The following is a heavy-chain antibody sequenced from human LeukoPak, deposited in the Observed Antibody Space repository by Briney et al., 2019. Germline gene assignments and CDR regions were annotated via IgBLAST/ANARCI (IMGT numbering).Heavy chain of an antibody. J-gene: IGHJ5*02. Sequence: PGGSLRLSCVASGFSLSGYWMYWVRQAPGKGLIYISRNNGDGSTTNYADVVKGRFTMSRDNDKNTLYLQMNSLRVEDTAVYYCARDPRNVGLAPWGQGTLVTVSS. CDR3: ARDPRNVGLAP. CDR1: GFSLSGYW. V-gene: IGHV3-74*01. CDR2: NNGDGSTT. D-gene: IGHD2-15*01.